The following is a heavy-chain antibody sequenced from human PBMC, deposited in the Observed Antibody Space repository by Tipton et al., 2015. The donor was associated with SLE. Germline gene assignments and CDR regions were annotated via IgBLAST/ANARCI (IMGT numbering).Heavy chain of an antibody. Sequence: SGFTFSEYGMHWVRQAPGKGLEWVGFIRSKAYGGTTEYAASVKGRFTISRDDSKSIAYTQMNSLKTEDTAVYYRTFTQDIVVVPANWFDPWGQGTLVTVSS. CDR2: IRSKAYGGTT. J-gene: IGHJ5*02. D-gene: IGHD2-2*01. CDR1: GFTFSEYG. V-gene: IGHV3-49*04. CDR3: TFTQDIVVVPANWFDP.